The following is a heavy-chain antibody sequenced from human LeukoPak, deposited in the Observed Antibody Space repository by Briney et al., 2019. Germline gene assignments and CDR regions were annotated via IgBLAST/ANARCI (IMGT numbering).Heavy chain of an antibody. V-gene: IGHV1-69*04. J-gene: IGHJ4*02. CDR2: IIPILGIA. D-gene: IGHD5-18*01. CDR1: GGTFSSYA. CDR3: AAGRGLTAMADC. Sequence: ASVKVSCKASGGTFSSYAISWVRQAPGQGLEWMGRIIPILGIANYAQKFQGRVTITADKSTSTAYMELSSLRSEDTAVYYCAAGRGLTAMADCWGQGTLVTVSS.